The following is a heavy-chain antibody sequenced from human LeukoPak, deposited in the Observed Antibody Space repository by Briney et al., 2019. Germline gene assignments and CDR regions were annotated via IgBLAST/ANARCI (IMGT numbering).Heavy chain of an antibody. CDR3: AIVGGGAFDI. J-gene: IGHJ3*02. Sequence: GGSLRLSCSASGFTVSNNYMSWVRQAPGKGLEWVSVIYSGGSTYYADSVKGRFTISRDNAKNSLYLQMNSLRAEDTALYYCAIVGGGAFDIWGQGTMVTVSS. CDR1: GFTVSNNY. V-gene: IGHV3-53*01. D-gene: IGHD3-10*01. CDR2: IYSGGST.